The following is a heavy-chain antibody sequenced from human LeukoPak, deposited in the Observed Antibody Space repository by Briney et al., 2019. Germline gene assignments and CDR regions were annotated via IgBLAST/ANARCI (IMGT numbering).Heavy chain of an antibody. D-gene: IGHD3-22*01. CDR3: ARNSGYYPYFDY. CDR1: GFSLSTSGVG. CDR2: IYWDDDK. V-gene: IGHV2-5*02. J-gene: IGHJ4*02. Sequence: SGPTLVKPTQTLTLTCTFSGFSLSTSGVGVGWIRQPPGKALEWLALIYWDDDKRYSPSLKSRLTITKDTSKNQVVLTMTNMDPVDTATYYCARNSGYYPYFDYWGQGTLVTVSS.